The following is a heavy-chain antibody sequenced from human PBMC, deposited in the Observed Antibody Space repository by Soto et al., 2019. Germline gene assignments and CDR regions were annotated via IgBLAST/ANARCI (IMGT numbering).Heavy chain of an antibody. V-gene: IGHV3-23*01. CDR1: GFTFTTYA. J-gene: IGHJ4*02. CDR3: ASPMGDHYDSSGFYSPFEY. D-gene: IGHD3-22*01. CDR2: SSGSGGGT. Sequence: GGSLRLSCAASGFTFTTYAMSWVRQAPGKGVEWVSTSSGSGGGTSDADSVKGRSTTSRDNSKKTLYLQMNSLRDEDTAVYYCASPMGDHYDSSGFYSPFEYWGQGT.